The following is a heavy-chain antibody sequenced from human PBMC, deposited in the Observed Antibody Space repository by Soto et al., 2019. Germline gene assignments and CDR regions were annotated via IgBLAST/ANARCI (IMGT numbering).Heavy chain of an antibody. D-gene: IGHD3-16*01. J-gene: IGHJ6*02. CDR1: GFTFKDYY. CDR2: ISSGGRST. Sequence: QVRLVESGGDLVKPGGSLRLSCEGYGFTFKDYYMSWIREAPGKGLEWIAFISSGGRSTYYAHSVRGRFTISRDDAKNSLFLQMNCLTVEDTALYYCARDPGLPRGMDVWGQGTTVIVSS. V-gene: IGHV3-11*01. CDR3: ARDPGLPRGMDV.